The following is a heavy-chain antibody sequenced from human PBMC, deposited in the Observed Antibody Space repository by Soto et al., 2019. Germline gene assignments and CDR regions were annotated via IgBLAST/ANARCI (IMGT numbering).Heavy chain of an antibody. D-gene: IGHD2-15*01. J-gene: IGHJ4*02. CDR3: ARGDPYCSGGSCLLFDY. V-gene: IGHV4-30-4*01. CDR2: IYYSGST. CDR1: GGSISSGDYY. Sequence: SETLSLTCTVSGGSISSGDYYWSWIRQPPGKGLEWIGYIYYSGSTYYNPSLKSRVTISVDTSKNQFSLKLSSVTAADTAVYYCARGDPYCSGGSCLLFDYWGQGTLVTVSS.